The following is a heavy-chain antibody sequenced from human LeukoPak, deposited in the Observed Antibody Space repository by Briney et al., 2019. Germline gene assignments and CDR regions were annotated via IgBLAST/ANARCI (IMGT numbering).Heavy chain of an antibody. CDR3: ARDPSYCSGGSCCGVGYGMDV. D-gene: IGHD2-15*01. CDR1: GGSISSGDYY. V-gene: IGHV4-30-4*01. J-gene: IGHJ6*02. CDR2: IYYSGST. Sequence: SQTLSLTCTVSGGSISSGDYYWSWIRQPPGKGLEWIGYIYYSGSTNYNPSLKSRVTISVDTSKNQFSLKLSSVTAADTAVYYCARDPSYCSGGSCCGVGYGMDVWGQGTTVTVSS.